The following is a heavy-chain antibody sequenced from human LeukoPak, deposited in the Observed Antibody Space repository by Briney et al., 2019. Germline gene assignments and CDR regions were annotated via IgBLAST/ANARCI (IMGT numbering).Heavy chain of an antibody. CDR2: ISAYNGNT. D-gene: IGHD3-22*01. CDR1: GYTFTSYG. CDR3: AREEGYYDSSGYPYNWFDP. Sequence: ASVKVSCKASGYTFTSYGISWVRQAPGQGLEWMGWISAYNGNTNYAQKLQGKVTMTTDTSTSTAYMELRSLRSDDTAVYYCAREEGYYDSSGYPYNWFDPWGQGTLVTVSS. V-gene: IGHV1-18*01. J-gene: IGHJ5*02.